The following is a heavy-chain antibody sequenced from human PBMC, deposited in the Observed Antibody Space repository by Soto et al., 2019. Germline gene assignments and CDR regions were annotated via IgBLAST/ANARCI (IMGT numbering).Heavy chain of an antibody. CDR1: GYTLTELS. J-gene: IGHJ3*02. Sequence: GASVKVSCKVSGYTLTELSMHWVRQAPGKGLEWMGGFDPEDGETIYAQKFQGRVTITADESTSTAYMELSSLRSEDTAVYYCARRSKVVVPAADAFDIWGQGTMVTVSS. CDR3: ARRSKVVVPAADAFDI. CDR2: FDPEDGET. D-gene: IGHD2-2*01. V-gene: IGHV1-24*01.